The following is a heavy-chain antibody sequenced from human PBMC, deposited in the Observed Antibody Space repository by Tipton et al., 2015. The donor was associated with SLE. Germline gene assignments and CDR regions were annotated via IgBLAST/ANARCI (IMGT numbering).Heavy chain of an antibody. CDR1: GFTFSSFW. CDR2: ISSSSSYI. V-gene: IGHV3-21*03. J-gene: IGHJ4*02. Sequence: SLRLSCAASGFTFSSFWMTWVRQAPGKGLEWVSCISSSSSYIYYADSVKGRFTISRDNAKNSLYLQMNSLRAEDTAVYYCARDISSSGYYPGLGYWGQGTLVTVSS. CDR3: ARDISSSGYYPGLGY. D-gene: IGHD3-22*01.